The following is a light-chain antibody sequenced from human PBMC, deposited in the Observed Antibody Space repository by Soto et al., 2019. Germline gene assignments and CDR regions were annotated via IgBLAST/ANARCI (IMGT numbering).Light chain of an antibody. V-gene: IGLV1-47*01. CDR3: CSHAGSKNYDL. J-gene: IGLJ1*01. Sequence: QSVLTQPPSASGTPGQRVTISCSGSSSNIGSNYVYWYQQLPGTAPKLLIYEVTKRPSGVPDRFSGSKSGNTASLTVSGLQADDEADYYCCSHAGSKNYDLFGPGTKLTVL. CDR1: SSNIGSNY. CDR2: EVT.